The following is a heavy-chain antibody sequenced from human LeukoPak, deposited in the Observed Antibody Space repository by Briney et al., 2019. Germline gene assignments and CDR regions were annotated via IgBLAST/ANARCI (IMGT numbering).Heavy chain of an antibody. Sequence: PSETLSLTCAVYGGSFSGYYWSWTRQPPGKGLEWIGEINHSGSTNYNPSLKSRVTISVDTSKNQFSLKLSSVTAADTAVYYCARGHYSSSWRKFDPWGQGTLVTVSS. V-gene: IGHV4-34*01. CDR2: INHSGST. J-gene: IGHJ5*02. CDR3: ARGHYSSSWRKFDP. D-gene: IGHD6-13*01. CDR1: GGSFSGYY.